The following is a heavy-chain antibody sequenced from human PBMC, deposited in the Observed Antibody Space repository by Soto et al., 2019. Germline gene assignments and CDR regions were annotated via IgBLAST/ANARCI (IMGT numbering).Heavy chain of an antibody. CDR1: GFIFSRYA. V-gene: IGHV3-30-3*01. CDR2: ISYDESNK. D-gene: IGHD4-17*01. CDR3: ARDQTYGASPFVMDV. J-gene: IGHJ6*01. Sequence: QVQLVESGGGVVQPGRSLRLSCVVSGFIFSRYALHWVRQAPGKGLEWVAHISYDESNKWYADSVKGRLTISRDNSKNTVYLQMNSLRAEDTSVYYCARDQTYGASPFVMDVWGQGTTVTVSS.